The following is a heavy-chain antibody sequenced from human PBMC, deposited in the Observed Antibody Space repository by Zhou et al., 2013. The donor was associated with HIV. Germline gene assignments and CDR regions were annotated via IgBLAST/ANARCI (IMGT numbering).Heavy chain of an antibody. V-gene: IGHV1-69*12. J-gene: IGHJ4*02. CDR1: EVSFSHYA. CDR2: TIPHFGVI. Sequence: QVQLVQSGAEVKKPGSSVKISCQASEVSFSHYAVNWVRQAPGQRQRLEWMGGTIPHFGVINPAQKFKDRLRLTADASTATVYMDLSGLEFADTAVYYCVGRQKYTPGNVGDFDFWGQGTLVTVSS. CDR3: VGRQKYTPGNVGDFDF. D-gene: IGHD1-1*01.